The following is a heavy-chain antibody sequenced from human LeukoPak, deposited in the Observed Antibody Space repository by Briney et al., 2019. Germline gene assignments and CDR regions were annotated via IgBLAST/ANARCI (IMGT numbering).Heavy chain of an antibody. CDR3: ARKPYDYVWGSYPGGGCFDY. D-gene: IGHD3-16*02. CDR1: GYTFTGYY. Sequence: GASVKVSCKASGYTFTGYYMHWVRQAPRQGLEWMGWINPNSGGTNYAQKFQGRVTMTRDTSISTAYMELSRLRSDDTAVYYCARKPYDYVWGSYPGGGCFDYWGQGTLVTVSS. V-gene: IGHV1-2*02. J-gene: IGHJ4*02. CDR2: INPNSGGT.